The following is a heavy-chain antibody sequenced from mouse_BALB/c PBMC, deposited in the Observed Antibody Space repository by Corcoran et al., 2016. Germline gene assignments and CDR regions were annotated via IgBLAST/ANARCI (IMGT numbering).Heavy chain of an antibody. J-gene: IGHJ2*01. Sequence: QIQLVQSGPELKKPGETVKISCKASGYTFTNYGMNWVKQATGKGLKWMGWINTYTGEPTYADDFKGRFAFSLETSASTAYLQINNLKNEDTATYFCARYDYYFDYWGQGTTLTVSS. CDR1: GYTFTNYG. D-gene: IGHD2-14*01. V-gene: IGHV9-3-1*01. CDR2: INTYTGEP. CDR3: ARYDYYFDY.